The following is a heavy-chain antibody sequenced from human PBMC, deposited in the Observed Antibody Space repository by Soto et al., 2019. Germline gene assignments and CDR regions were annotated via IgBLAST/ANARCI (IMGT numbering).Heavy chain of an antibody. D-gene: IGHD1-26*01. J-gene: IGHJ4*02. CDR2: MSHDGSNK. CDR1: GFTFSTYG. CDR3: SGAESPDTAYFSLY. Sequence: GGSLRLSCAASGFTFSTYGIHWVRQAPGKGLEWVAVMSHDGSNKYYGDSVKGRFTISRDTSNGIAYLQMNSLNIEDSAVYYCSGAESPDTAYFSLYWGQGTPVTSPQ. V-gene: IGHV3-30*03.